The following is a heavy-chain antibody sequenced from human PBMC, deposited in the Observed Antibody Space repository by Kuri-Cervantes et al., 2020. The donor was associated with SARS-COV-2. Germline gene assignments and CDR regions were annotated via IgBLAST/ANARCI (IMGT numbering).Heavy chain of an antibody. D-gene: IGHD7-27*01. Sequence: SVKVSCKASGGTFSSYAISWVRQAPGQGLEWMGGIIPIFGTANYAQKFQGRVTITTDKSTSTAYMELSSLRSEDTAVYYCARDRGQLGTGVYYYYYMDVWGKGTTVTVSS. V-gene: IGHV1-69*05. J-gene: IGHJ6*03. CDR3: ARDRGQLGTGVYYYYYMDV. CDR1: GGTFSSYA. CDR2: IIPIFGTA.